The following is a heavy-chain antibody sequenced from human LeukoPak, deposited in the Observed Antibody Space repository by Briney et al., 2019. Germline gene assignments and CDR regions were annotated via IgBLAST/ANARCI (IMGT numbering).Heavy chain of an antibody. CDR3: ARGAAGTTPDYYYFGLDV. Sequence: GESLKISCKGSGYRFTDYWIGWVRQMPGKGLEWMGIIYPGDSDTRYSPSFQGQVTISADKSINTAHLQWSSLEASDTAVYYCARGAAGTTPDYYYFGLDVWGQGTTVRVSS. D-gene: IGHD1-7*01. J-gene: IGHJ6*02. V-gene: IGHV5-51*01. CDR2: IYPGDSDT. CDR1: GYRFTDYW.